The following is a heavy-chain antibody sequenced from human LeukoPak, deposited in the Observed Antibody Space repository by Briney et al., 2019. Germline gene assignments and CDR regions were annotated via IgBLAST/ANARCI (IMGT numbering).Heavy chain of an antibody. Sequence: SVKVSCKASGYTFTSYAISWVRQAPGQGLEWMGGIIPIFGTANYAQKFQGRVTITTDESTSTAYMELSSLRSEDTAVYYCARSPVVPAAHNWFDPWGQGTLVTVSS. J-gene: IGHJ5*02. CDR2: IIPIFGTA. D-gene: IGHD2-2*01. CDR1: GYTFTSYA. V-gene: IGHV1-69*05. CDR3: ARSPVVPAAHNWFDP.